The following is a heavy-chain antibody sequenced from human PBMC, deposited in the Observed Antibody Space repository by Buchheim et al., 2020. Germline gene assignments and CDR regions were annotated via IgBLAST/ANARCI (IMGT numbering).Heavy chain of an antibody. Sequence: EVQLVESGGGSVQPGGSLRLSCAASGFTFSRYSMNWARQAPGKGLEWVSYMTSDEKTIYYTDSVKGRFTISRDNARNLLYLSMHSLRVDDTALYYCARSVQFGMDVWGQGTT. CDR1: GFTFSRYS. CDR2: MTSDEKTI. CDR3: ARSVQFGMDV. V-gene: IGHV3-48*01. J-gene: IGHJ6*02.